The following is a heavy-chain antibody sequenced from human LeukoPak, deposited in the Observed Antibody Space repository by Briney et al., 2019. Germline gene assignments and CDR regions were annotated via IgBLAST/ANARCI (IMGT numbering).Heavy chain of an antibody. Sequence: GVSLRLSCAASGFTFSSYAMTWVRQAPGKGLEWVSSISGSGGNTYYADSVKGRFTISRDNSKNTLYLQMNNVGAADTALYYCAKCMAEPGTCYFDYWGQGTLVTVSS. D-gene: IGHD6-13*01. J-gene: IGHJ4*02. CDR2: ISGSGGNT. V-gene: IGHV3-23*01. CDR3: AKCMAEPGTCYFDY. CDR1: GFTFSSYA.